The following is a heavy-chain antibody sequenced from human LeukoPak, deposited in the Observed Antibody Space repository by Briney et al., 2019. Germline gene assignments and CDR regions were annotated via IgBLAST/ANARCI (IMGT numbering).Heavy chain of an antibody. CDR2: ISYSGTT. Sequence: SETLSLTCTVSGDSISNRISYWAWVRQPPGKGLEWIGSISYSGTTYYNPSLKSRVTIFEDTSKNQFSLKLSSVTAADTAVYYCARLLRRDNWFDPWGQGTLVTVSS. J-gene: IGHJ5*02. CDR1: GDSISNRISY. D-gene: IGHD2/OR15-2a*01. CDR3: ARLLRRDNWFDP. V-gene: IGHV4-39*01.